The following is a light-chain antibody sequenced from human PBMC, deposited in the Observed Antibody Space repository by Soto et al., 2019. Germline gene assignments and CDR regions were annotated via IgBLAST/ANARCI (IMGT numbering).Light chain of an antibody. CDR1: QSVSSSY. J-gene: IGKJ1*01. CDR3: QKYGSSWT. CDR2: GAS. Sequence: EIVLTQSPGTLSLSPGERATLSCRASQSVSSSYLAWYQQKPGQAPRLLIYGASSRATGIPDRFSGSGSGTDFTLTISRLEPEDFAVYYCQKYGSSWTFVQGTKVGIK. V-gene: IGKV3-20*01.